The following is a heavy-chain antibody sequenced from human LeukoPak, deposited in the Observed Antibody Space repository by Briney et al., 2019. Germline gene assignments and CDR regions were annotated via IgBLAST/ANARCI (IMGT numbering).Heavy chain of an antibody. D-gene: IGHD1-1*01. Sequence: GRSLRLSCAASGFTFSTYGMHWVRQAPGRGLEWVAVIWYDGTNKYYGDSVKGRFTISRDNSKNTLYLQMNSLRAEDTAVYYCARAYNWNDPSPFDYWGQGTLVTVSS. J-gene: IGHJ4*02. CDR1: GFTFSTYG. CDR3: ARAYNWNDPSPFDY. V-gene: IGHV3-33*01. CDR2: IWYDGTNK.